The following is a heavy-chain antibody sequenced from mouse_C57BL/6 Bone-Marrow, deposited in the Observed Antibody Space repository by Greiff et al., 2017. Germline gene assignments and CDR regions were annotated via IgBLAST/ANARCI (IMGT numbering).Heavy chain of an antibody. CDR1: GFNIKDDY. J-gene: IGHJ4*01. CDR2: IDPENGDT. V-gene: IGHV14-4*01. Sequence: VQLKQSGAELVRPGASVKLSCTASGFNIKDDYMHWVKQRPEQGLEWIGWIDPENGDTEYASKFQGKATITADTSSNTAYLQLSSLTSEDTAVYYCTPGGDYAMDYWGQGTSVTVSS. CDR3: TPGGDYAMDY.